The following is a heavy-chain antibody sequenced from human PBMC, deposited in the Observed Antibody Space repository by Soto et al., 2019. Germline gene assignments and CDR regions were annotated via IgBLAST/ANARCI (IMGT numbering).Heavy chain of an antibody. V-gene: IGHV1-69*12. CDR1: GGTFSSYA. J-gene: IGHJ4*02. D-gene: IGHD2-15*01. CDR3: ARESRYCSGGSCYFLPGIDY. CDR2: IIPIFGTA. Sequence: QVQLVQSGAEVTKPGSSVKVSCKASGGTFSSYAISWVRQAPGQGLEWMGGIIPIFGTANYAQKFQGRVTITADEPTSTASMELSSLRSEETAVYYCARESRYCSGGSCYFLPGIDYWGQGTLVTVSS.